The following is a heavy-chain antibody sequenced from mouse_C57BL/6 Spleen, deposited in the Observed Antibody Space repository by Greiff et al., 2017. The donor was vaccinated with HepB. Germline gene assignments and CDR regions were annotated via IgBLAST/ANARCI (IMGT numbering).Heavy chain of an antibody. J-gene: IGHJ4*01. CDR1: GFTFSDYG. Sequence: EVQRVESGGGLVKPGGSLKLSCAASGFTFSDYGMHWVRQAPEKGLEWVAYISSGSGTIYYADTVKGRVTISRDNAKTTLFLQMTSLRSADTAMYYCARPGDYGYYAMDYWGQGTSVTVSS. CDR2: ISSGSGTI. CDR3: ARPGDYGYYAMDY. V-gene: IGHV5-17*01. D-gene: IGHD2-13*01.